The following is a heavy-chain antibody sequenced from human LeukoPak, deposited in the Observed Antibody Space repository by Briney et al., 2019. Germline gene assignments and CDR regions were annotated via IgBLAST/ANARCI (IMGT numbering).Heavy chain of an antibody. CDR3: ASRTIYGGNGGPFDY. CDR1: GGTFSSYA. V-gene: IGHV1-69*05. Sequence: GSSVKVSCKASGGTFSSYAISWVRRAPGQGLEWMGGIIPIFGTANYAQKFQGRVTITTDESTSTAYMELSSLRSEDTAVYYCASRTIYGGNGGPFDYWGQGTLVTVSS. J-gene: IGHJ4*02. CDR2: IIPIFGTA. D-gene: IGHD4/OR15-4a*01.